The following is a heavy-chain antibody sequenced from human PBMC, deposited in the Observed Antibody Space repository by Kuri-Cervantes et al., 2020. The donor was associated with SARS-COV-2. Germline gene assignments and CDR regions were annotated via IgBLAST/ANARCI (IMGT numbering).Heavy chain of an antibody. Sequence: ESLKISCPVSGGSISSSSYYWGWIRQPPGKGLEWIGSIYYSGSTYYNPSLKSRVTISVDTSKNQFSLKLSSVTAADTAVYYCARSGYSYGPETQGAFDIWGQGTMVTVSS. J-gene: IGHJ3*02. V-gene: IGHV4-39*01. D-gene: IGHD5-18*01. CDR1: GGSISSSSYY. CDR3: ARSGYSYGPETQGAFDI. CDR2: IYYSGST.